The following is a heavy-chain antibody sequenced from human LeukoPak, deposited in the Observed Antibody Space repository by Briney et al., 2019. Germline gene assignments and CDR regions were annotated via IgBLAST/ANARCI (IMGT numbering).Heavy chain of an antibody. CDR3: ARATYTSTGSKIDS. V-gene: IGHV4-59*01. Sequence: PSETLSLTCTVAGGSISGYIWSWIRQSPEKGLEWIGYIYYSGSTKYNPSLKSRVTISLDTSRNHFSLKLTSVTAADTAFYYCARATYTSTGSKIDSWGQGILVTVSS. D-gene: IGHD6-25*01. J-gene: IGHJ4*02. CDR2: IYYSGST. CDR1: GGSISGYI.